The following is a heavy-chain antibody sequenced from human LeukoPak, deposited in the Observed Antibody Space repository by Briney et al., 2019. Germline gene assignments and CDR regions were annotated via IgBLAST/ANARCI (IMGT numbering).Heavy chain of an antibody. V-gene: IGHV4-31*03. J-gene: IGHJ4*02. CDR1: RGSISSGGYY. CDR3: ARRTYGAYAFDY. D-gene: IGHD4/OR15-4a*01. CDR2: IYYSGST. Sequence: SETLSLTCTVSRGSISSGGYYWSWIRQHPGKGLEWIGYIYYSGSTNYNPSLKSRITISVDTSKNQFSLKLSSVTAADTAMYYCARRTYGAYAFDYWGQGTLVTVSS.